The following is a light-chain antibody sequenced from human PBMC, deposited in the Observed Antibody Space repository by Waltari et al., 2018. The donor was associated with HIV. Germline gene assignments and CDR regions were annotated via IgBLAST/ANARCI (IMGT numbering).Light chain of an antibody. Sequence: QSALTQPASVSGSPGQSITISCTGTRSAVGSYNFVSWYQQHPGKAPKLMIYEVSKRPSGVSNRFSGSKSGNTASLTISGLQAEDEADYYCCSYAGSSTHVVFGGGTKLTVL. CDR2: EVS. CDR3: CSYAGSSTHVV. J-gene: IGLJ2*01. CDR1: RSAVGSYNF. V-gene: IGLV2-23*02.